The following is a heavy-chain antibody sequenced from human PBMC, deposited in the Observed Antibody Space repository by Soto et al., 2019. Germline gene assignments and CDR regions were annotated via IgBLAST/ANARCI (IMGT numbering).Heavy chain of an antibody. CDR2: IWYDGSTK. J-gene: IGHJ5*02. CDR3: AGDPDWLDP. CDR1: GFTFSSYS. V-gene: IGHV3-33*01. Sequence: GGSLRLSCAASGFTFSSYSMHWVRQAPGTGLEWVAVIWYDGSTKYYADSVKGRLTISIDQSKNTLYLQMNSLRAEDTAVYYCAGDPDWLDPWVQGTMVTVSS.